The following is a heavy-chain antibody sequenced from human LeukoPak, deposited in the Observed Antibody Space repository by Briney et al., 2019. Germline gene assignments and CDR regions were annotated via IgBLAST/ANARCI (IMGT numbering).Heavy chain of an antibody. D-gene: IGHD4-17*01. CDR3: ASQSDYGDYDRGY. CDR1: GGSFSGYY. V-gene: IGHV4-34*01. CDR2: INHSGST. Sequence: SKTLSLTCAVYGGSFSGYYWSWIRQPPGKGLEWIGEINHSGSTNYNPSLKSRVTISVDTSKNQFSLKLSSVTAADTAVYYCASQSDYGDYDRGYWGQGTLVTVSS. J-gene: IGHJ4*02.